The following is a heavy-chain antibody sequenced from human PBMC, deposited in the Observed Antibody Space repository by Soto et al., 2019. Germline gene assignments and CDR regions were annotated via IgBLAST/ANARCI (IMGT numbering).Heavy chain of an antibody. Sequence: GESLKISCKGSGYSFTSYWIGWVRQMPGKGLEWMGIIYPGDSDTRYSPSFQGQVTISADKSISTAYLQWSSLKASDTAMYYCAQFRTEAGPDGEYFQHWGQGTLVTGSS. CDR2: IYPGDSDT. CDR1: GYSFTSYW. D-gene: IGHD6-19*01. J-gene: IGHJ1*01. V-gene: IGHV5-51*01. CDR3: AQFRTEAGPDGEYFQH.